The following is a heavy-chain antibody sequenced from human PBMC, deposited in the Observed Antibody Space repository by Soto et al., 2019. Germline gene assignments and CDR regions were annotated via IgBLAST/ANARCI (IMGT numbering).Heavy chain of an antibody. Sequence: QVQLQESGPGLVKPSETLSLSCSVSGGSISGHYWSWVRQTPGKGLEWIGYMYYSGSTNYNPSLKSRLTISVDTSKNHFSLMLTSVTAADPAVYYCARGPYYDLIWNYYYMDVWGKGTTVTVSS. CDR1: GGSISGHY. D-gene: IGHD3-16*01. CDR2: MYYSGST. V-gene: IGHV4-59*08. CDR3: ARGPYYDLIWNYYYMDV. J-gene: IGHJ6*03.